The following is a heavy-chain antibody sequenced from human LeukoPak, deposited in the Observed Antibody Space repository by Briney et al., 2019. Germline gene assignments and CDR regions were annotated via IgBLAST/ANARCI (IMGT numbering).Heavy chain of an antibody. J-gene: IGHJ6*02. D-gene: IGHD4-17*01. CDR3: AGTVPFYYYFGMDV. CDR1: GFTFATYS. V-gene: IGHV3-21*01. Sequence: PGGSLRLSCVASGFTFATYSMNWVRQAPGKGLEWVSSISGGGSYIYYTDSVKGRFTISRDNAKDSLYLQMNSLRAEDTAVYYCAGTVPFYYYFGMDVWGQGTTVTVSS. CDR2: ISGGGSYI.